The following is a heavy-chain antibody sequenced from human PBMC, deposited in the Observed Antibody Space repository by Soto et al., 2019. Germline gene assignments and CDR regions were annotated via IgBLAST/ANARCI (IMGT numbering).Heavy chain of an antibody. Sequence: PSETLSLTCTVSGGSISSYYWRWIRQPPGKGLEWIGYIYYSGSTNYNPSLKSRVTISVDTSKNQFSLKLSSVTAADTAVYYGARDRWSYWFDPWGQGTLVTVSS. CDR1: GGSISSYY. CDR3: ARDRWSYWFDP. D-gene: IGHD2-15*01. CDR2: IYYSGST. V-gene: IGHV4-59*01. J-gene: IGHJ5*02.